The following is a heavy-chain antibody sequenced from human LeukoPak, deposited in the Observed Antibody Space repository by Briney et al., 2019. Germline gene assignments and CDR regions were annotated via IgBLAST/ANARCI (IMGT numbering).Heavy chain of an antibody. Sequence: GRSLRLSCAASGFTFSSYGMHWVRQAPGKGLEWVAVISFDGSNKYYADSVKGRFTISRDNSKNTLYLQMNSLRAEDTAVYYCAKETSGYLSIWFDCWGQGTLVTASS. CDR1: GFTFSSYG. CDR2: ISFDGSNK. D-gene: IGHD3-3*01. CDR3: AKETSGYLSIWFDC. V-gene: IGHV3-30*18. J-gene: IGHJ5*01.